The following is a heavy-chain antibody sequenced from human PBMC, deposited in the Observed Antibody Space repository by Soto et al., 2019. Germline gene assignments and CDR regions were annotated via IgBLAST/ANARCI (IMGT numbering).Heavy chain of an antibody. J-gene: IGHJ4*02. Sequence: QLQLQESGSRLVKPSETLSLTCAVSCGSIASGAFSLSWIRQPPGKGLEWFGYVTHSGTAYSIPSLNGRLTLSVDSSQTKFSLKLTSVTAADSAFYYCARIHWAQSSLDYWGRGILVTVAS. D-gene: IGHD6-19*01. CDR1: CGSIASGAFS. CDR3: ARIHWAQSSLDY. V-gene: IGHV4-30-2*01. CDR2: VTHSGTA.